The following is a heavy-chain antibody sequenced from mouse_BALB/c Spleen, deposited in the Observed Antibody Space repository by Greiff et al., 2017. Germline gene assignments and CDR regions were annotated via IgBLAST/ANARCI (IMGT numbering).Heavy chain of an antibody. V-gene: IGHV4-1*02. Sequence: EVKLVESGGGLVQPGGSLKLSCAASGFAFSRYWMSWVRQAPGKGLEWIGEINPDSSTINYTPSLKDKFIISRDNAKNTLYLQMSKVRSEDTALYYGARRAPDWGYFDYWGQGTTLTVSS. CDR1: GFAFSRYW. D-gene: IGHD4-1*01. CDR3: ARRAPDWGYFDY. CDR2: INPDSSTI. J-gene: IGHJ2*01.